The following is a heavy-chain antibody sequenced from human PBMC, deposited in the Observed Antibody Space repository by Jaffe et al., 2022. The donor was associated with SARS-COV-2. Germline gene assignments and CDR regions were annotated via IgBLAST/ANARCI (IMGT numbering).Heavy chain of an antibody. CDR1: GFTFSNAW. CDR2: IKSKTDGGTT. CDR3: TTALVNDILTGYYIYYYYYGMDV. D-gene: IGHD3-9*01. Sequence: EVQLVESGGGLVKPGGSLRLSCAASGFTFSNAWMSWVRQAPGKGLEWVGRIKSKTDGGTTDYAAPVKGRFTISRDDSKNTLYLQMNSLKTEDTAVYYCTTALVNDILTGYYIYYYYYGMDVWGQGTTVTVSS. J-gene: IGHJ6*02. V-gene: IGHV3-15*01.